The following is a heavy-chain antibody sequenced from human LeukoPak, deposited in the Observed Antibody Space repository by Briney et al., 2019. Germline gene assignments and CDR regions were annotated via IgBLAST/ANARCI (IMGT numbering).Heavy chain of an antibody. V-gene: IGHV1-69*13. Sequence: EASVKVSCKASGGTFSSYAISWVRQAPGQGLEWMGGIIPIFGTANYAQKFQGRVTITADESTSTAYMELSSLRSEDTAVYYCARGAGPDAFDIWGQGTMVTVSS. D-gene: IGHD6-13*01. CDR2: IIPIFGTA. CDR3: ARGAGPDAFDI. CDR1: GGTFSSYA. J-gene: IGHJ3*02.